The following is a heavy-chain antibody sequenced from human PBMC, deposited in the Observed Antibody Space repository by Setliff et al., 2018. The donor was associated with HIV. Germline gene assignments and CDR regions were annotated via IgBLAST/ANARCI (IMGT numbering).Heavy chain of an antibody. V-gene: IGHV1-3*04. J-gene: IGHJ6*02. Sequence: ASVKVSCKASGYTFSEYAIHWVRQAPGQRLEWIGRIDTDNGYRRYSPKLQGRFTISADTSKNTLYLQMTRLSAEDTAVYYCARDLDPYFAMAVWGQGTTVTVSS. CDR1: GYTFSEYA. CDR2: IDTDNGYR. CDR3: ARDLDPYFAMAV.